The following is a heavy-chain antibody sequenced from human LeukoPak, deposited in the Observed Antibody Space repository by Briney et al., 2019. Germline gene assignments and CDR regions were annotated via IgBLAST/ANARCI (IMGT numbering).Heavy chain of an antibody. CDR3: ARYALFDYYMDV. CDR1: GGSISSYF. V-gene: IGHV4-59*01. Sequence: SETLSLTCTISGGSISSYFWCWIRQPPGKGLEWIGYISYSGSTNYNPSLKSRVTMSVDTSKNQFSLKVNSVTPADTAVYYCARYALFDYYMDVWGTGTTVTVSS. D-gene: IGHD3-10*02. J-gene: IGHJ6*03. CDR2: ISYSGST.